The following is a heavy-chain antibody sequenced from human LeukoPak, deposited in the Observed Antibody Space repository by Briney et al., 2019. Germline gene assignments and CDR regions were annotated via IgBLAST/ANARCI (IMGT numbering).Heavy chain of an antibody. Sequence: ASVKVSCKASGYTFTGYYMHWVRQAPGQGLEWMGWINPNSGGTNYAQKFQGRVTMTRDTSISTAYMELSRLRSDDTAAYYCARDPTPHLIAAAYWGQGTLVTVSS. CDR1: GYTFTGYY. CDR2: INPNSGGT. J-gene: IGHJ4*02. V-gene: IGHV1-2*02. D-gene: IGHD6-13*01. CDR3: ARDPTPHLIAAAY.